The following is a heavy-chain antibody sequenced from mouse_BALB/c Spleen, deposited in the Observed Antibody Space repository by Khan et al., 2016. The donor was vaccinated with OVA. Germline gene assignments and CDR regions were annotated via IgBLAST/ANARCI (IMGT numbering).Heavy chain of an antibody. J-gene: IGHJ2*01. CDR1: GFSLTSYG. CDR2: IWAGGST. Sequence: VQLQESGPGLVAPSQSLSITCTVSGFSLTSYGVYWVRQPSGKGLEWLGVIWAGGSTNYNSALMSRLSISKDNSKSQVFLTMNSLQTDDTAMYYCARLEDIWGQGTTLTVSS. CDR3: ARLEDI. D-gene: IGHD1-3*01. V-gene: IGHV2-9*02.